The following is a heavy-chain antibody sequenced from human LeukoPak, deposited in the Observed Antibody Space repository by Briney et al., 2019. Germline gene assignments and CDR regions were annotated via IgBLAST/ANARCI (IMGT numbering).Heavy chain of an antibody. J-gene: IGHJ4*02. D-gene: IGHD7-27*01. CDR3: ARVTGDETDY. CDR1: VGSISSYY. Sequence: SETLSLTCTLSVGSISSYYWSCLPQPAGKGLECLGRIYTSGSTNYNPSLKSRVTMSVDTSKNQFSLKLSSVTAADTAVYYCARVTGDETDYWGQGTLVIVSS. V-gene: IGHV4-4*07. CDR2: IYTSGST.